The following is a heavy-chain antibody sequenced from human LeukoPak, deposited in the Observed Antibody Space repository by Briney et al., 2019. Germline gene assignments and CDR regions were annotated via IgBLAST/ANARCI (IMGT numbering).Heavy chain of an antibody. V-gene: IGHV3-7*05. J-gene: IGHJ3*02. D-gene: IGHD4-17*01. CDR2: IKQDGSEK. CDR3: ARGLQGYGVKTGAAFDI. CDR1: GFTFSSYW. Sequence: PGGSLGLSCAASGFTFSSYWMSWVRQAPGKGLEWVANIKQDGSEKYYVDSVKGRFTISRDNAKNSLYLQMNSLRAEDTAVYYCARGLQGYGVKTGAAFDIWGQGTMVTVSS.